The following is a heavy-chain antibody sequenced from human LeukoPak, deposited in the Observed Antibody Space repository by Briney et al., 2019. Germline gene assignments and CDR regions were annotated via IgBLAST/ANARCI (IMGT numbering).Heavy chain of an antibody. CDR1: GGSFSGYY. CDR3: ARGGGNSGDYYYYYGLDV. J-gene: IGHJ6*02. D-gene: IGHD4-23*01. CDR2: ISHSGST. Sequence: SETLSLTCAVYGGSFSGYYWSWIRQPPGKGLEWIGEISHSGSTNYNPSLWSRGTISLDTSKNQFSLKLSSVTAADTAVYYCARGGGNSGDYYYYYGLDVWGQGTTVTVSS. V-gene: IGHV4-34*01.